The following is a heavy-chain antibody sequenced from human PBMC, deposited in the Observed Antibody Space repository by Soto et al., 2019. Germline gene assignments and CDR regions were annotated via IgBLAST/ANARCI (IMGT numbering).Heavy chain of an antibody. V-gene: IGHV3-9*01. CDR2: ISWNSGSI. D-gene: IGHD6-13*01. Sequence: PGGSLRLSCAASGFTFDDYAMHWVRQAPGKGLEWVSGISWNSGSIGYADSVKGRFTISRDNAKNSLYLQMNSLRAEDTALYYCAKDIGHSSSWSGPYFDYWGQGTLVPVSS. CDR1: GFTFDDYA. J-gene: IGHJ4*02. CDR3: AKDIGHSSSWSGPYFDY.